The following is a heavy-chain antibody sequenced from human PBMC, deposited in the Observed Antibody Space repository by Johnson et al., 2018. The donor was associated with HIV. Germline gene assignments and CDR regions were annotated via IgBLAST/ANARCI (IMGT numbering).Heavy chain of an antibody. CDR2: IWYDGSNK. J-gene: IGHJ3*02. D-gene: IGHD2-15*01. V-gene: IGHV3-33*06. Sequence: QVQLVESGGGVVQPGRSLRLSCAASGFTFSTYGMHWVRQAPDKGLEWVAVIWYDGSNKYYADSVKGRFTISRDNSKNTLYLQMNSLRAEDTAVYYCAKGGYCSGGSCYPDAFDIWGQGTMVTVSS. CDR3: AKGGYCSGGSCYPDAFDI. CDR1: GFTFSTYG.